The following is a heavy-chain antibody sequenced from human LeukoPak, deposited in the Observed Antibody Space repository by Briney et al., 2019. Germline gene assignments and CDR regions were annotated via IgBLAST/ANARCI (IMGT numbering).Heavy chain of an antibody. CDR2: IKRDGSEE. V-gene: IGHV3-7*04. D-gene: IGHD6-19*01. Sequence: WESLTLTCAGFGLSSSTCWESWFSPAPGEGLEWVANIKRDGSEESYVDSVKGRFTISRDNAQNSLHLQMNSLRAEDTAVYYCARCHVAVPGGDFWGQGTLVTVSS. CDR1: GLSSSTCW. J-gene: IGHJ4*02. CDR3: ARCHVAVPGGDF.